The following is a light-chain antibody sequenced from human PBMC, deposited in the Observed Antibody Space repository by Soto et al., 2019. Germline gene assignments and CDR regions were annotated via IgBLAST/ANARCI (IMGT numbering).Light chain of an antibody. CDR2: KAS. J-gene: IGKJ1*01. CDR1: QSLSCW. CDR3: QQYDNYSGT. Sequence: DIQMTQSPSTLSASVGDRVSITCLASQSLSCWLAWYQQKPGKAPKLLIHKASSLQSGVPSRFSGSGFGTEFTLTIISLQPDDFATYYCQQYDNYSGTFGQGTKVEMK. V-gene: IGKV1-5*03.